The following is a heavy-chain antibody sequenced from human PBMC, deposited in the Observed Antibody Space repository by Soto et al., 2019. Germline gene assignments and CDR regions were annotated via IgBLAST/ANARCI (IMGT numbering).Heavy chain of an antibody. V-gene: IGHV3-23*01. Sequence: GGSLRLSCAASGFTFSSYAMSWVRQAPGKGLEWVSGISGSGGSTYYADSVKGRFTISRDNSKNTLYLQMNSLRAEDTAVYYCARALAGGSKRLGYYYGMDVWGQGTTVTVSS. D-gene: IGHD2-15*01. CDR3: ARALAGGSKRLGYYYGMDV. CDR2: ISGSGGST. CDR1: GFTFSSYA. J-gene: IGHJ6*02.